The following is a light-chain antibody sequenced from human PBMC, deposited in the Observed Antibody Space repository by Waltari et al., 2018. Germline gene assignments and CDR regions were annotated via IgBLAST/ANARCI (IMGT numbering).Light chain of an antibody. CDR1: SSNIGGNA. CDR3: AAWDDSLNGWV. J-gene: IGLJ3*02. CDR2: SDN. Sequence: QSPLTQPPSASGTPGQRVTIPCSGSSSNIGGNAVNWYQQVPGTAPKVLIFSDNQRPSGVPDRISGSKSGTSASLAISGLQSEDETDYYCAAWDDSLNGWVFGGGTRLTVL. V-gene: IGLV1-44*01.